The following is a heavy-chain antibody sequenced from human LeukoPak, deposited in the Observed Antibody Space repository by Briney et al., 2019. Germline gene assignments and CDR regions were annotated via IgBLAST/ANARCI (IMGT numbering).Heavy chain of an antibody. CDR1: GFTFSSYS. Sequence: GGSLRLSCAASGFTFSSYSMNWVRQAPGKGLEWVSSISSSSSYIYYADSVKGRFTISRDNAKNSLYLQMNSLRAEDTAVYYCARDALTPWYSSSRGGFDYWGQGTLVTVSS. CDR2: ISSSSSYI. D-gene: IGHD6-13*01. CDR3: ARDALTPWYSSSRGGFDY. V-gene: IGHV3-21*01. J-gene: IGHJ4*02.